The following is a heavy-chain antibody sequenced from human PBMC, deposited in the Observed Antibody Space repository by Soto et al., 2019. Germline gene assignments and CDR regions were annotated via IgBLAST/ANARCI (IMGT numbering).Heavy chain of an antibody. J-gene: IGHJ6*02. V-gene: IGHV1-69*13. CDR1: GGTFSSYA. D-gene: IGHD1-26*01. CDR3: ARHPVSGSYAYYYGMDV. CDR2: IIPIFGTA. Sequence: AASVKVSCKASGGTFSSYAISWVRQAPGQGLEWMGGIIPIFGTANYAQKFQGRVTITADESTSTAYMELSSLRSEDTAVYYCARHPVSGSYAYYYGMDVWGQGTTVTVSS.